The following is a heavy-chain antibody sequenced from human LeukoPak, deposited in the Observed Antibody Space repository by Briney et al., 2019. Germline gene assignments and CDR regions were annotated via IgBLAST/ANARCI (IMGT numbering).Heavy chain of an antibody. CDR3: ANGWSPDY. D-gene: IGHD2-15*01. CDR1: GFTFSSYA. CDR2: ISGSGGST. Sequence: GGSLRLTCAASGFTFSSYAMSWVRQAPGKGLEWVSGISGSGGSTYYADSVKGRFTIFRDNSKNTLYLQMNSLRAEDTAVYHCANGWSPDYWGRGTLVTVSS. J-gene: IGHJ4*02. V-gene: IGHV3-23*01.